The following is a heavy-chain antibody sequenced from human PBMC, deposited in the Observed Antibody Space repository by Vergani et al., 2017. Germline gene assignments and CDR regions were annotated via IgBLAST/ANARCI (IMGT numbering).Heavy chain of an antibody. CDR3: AGRRIRFGESTRFDY. CDR2: IIGSGGST. Sequence: EVQLLESGGGLVQPGGSLRLSCAASGFTSSSSAMSWVRQAPGKGLEWVSAIIGSGGSTYYAASVKGRFTISRDNSKNTLYLQRNSLRAEDTAVYYCAGRRIRFGESTRFDYWGQGTLVTVSS. J-gene: IGHJ4*02. CDR1: GFTSSSSA. D-gene: IGHD3-10*01. V-gene: IGHV3-23*01.